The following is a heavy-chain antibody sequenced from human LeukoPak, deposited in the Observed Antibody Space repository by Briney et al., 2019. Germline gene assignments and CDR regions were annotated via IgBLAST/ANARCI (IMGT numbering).Heavy chain of an antibody. CDR2: IIPIFGTA. CDR3: ARETFADSGSYVAFDI. D-gene: IGHD1-26*01. J-gene: IGHJ3*02. CDR1: GGTFSSYA. Sequence: ASVKVSCKASGGTFSSYAISWVRQAPGQGLEWMGGIIPIFGTANYAQKFQGRVTITADKSTSTAYMELSSLRSEDTAVYYCARETFADSGSYVAFDIWGQGTMVTVSS. V-gene: IGHV1-69*06.